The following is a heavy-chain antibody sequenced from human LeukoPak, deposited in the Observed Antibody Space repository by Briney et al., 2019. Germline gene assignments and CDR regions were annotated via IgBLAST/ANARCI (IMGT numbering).Heavy chain of an antibody. J-gene: IGHJ4*02. V-gene: IGHV4-4*07. D-gene: IGHD3-16*01. Sequence: SETLFLTCTVSGGSISSYYWSWIRQPAGKGLEWIGRVYTSGSTNYNLSLKSRVTMSVDTSENQFSLNLSSVTAADTAVYYCARETAPDRAYNYWGQGILVTVSS. CDR1: GGSISSYY. CDR2: VYTSGST. CDR3: ARETAPDRAYNY.